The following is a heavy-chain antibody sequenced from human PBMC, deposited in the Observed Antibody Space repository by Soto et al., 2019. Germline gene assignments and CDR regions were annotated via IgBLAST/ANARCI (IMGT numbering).Heavy chain of an antibody. Sequence: SETLSLTCAVYGGAFSGYYWSWIRQPPGKGLGWMGEINHSGSTKDNPSLKSRVTISVDTAKNQFSLELSSVTAADTAVYYCARDGYSSSWYRTIPLSWFDPWGQGTLVTVSS. CDR2: INHSGST. D-gene: IGHD6-13*01. J-gene: IGHJ5*02. CDR1: GGAFSGYY. CDR3: ARDGYSSSWYRTIPLSWFDP. V-gene: IGHV4-34*01.